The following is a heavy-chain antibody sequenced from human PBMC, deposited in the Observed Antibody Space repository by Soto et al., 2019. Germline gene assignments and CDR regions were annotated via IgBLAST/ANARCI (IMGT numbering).Heavy chain of an antibody. Sequence: EVQLVESGGGLAQPGGSLRLSCVASGFTFSYYEMNWVRQAPGKGLEWISDITSSGDRAQYADSVKGRFTISRDNTKNFLYLQMTSLSAEDTGLYYCARDIFDNWGQGTLVTVSS. J-gene: IGHJ4*02. CDR1: GFTFSYYE. CDR3: ARDIFDN. CDR2: ITSSGDRA. V-gene: IGHV3-48*03.